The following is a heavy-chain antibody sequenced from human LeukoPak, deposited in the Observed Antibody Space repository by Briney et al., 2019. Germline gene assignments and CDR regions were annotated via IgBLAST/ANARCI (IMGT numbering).Heavy chain of an antibody. CDR2: IYYSGTT. Sequence: SETPSLTCTVSGGSISYYYWSWIRQSPGKGLEWIGYIYYSGTTNYNPSLKSRATISVDTSKNQFSLQLRSVTAADTAVYYCAREDPQTTVPEGMDVWGQGTTVTVSS. J-gene: IGHJ6*02. D-gene: IGHD4-17*01. CDR3: AREDPQTTVPEGMDV. V-gene: IGHV4-59*01. CDR1: GGSISYYY.